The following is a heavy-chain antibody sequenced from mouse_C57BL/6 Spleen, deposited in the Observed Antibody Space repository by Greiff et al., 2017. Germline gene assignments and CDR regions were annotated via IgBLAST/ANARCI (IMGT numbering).Heavy chain of an antibody. Sequence: QVQLQQSGAELVKPGASVKLSCKASGYTFTSYWMHWVKQRPGQGLEWIGMIHPNSGSTNYNEKFKSKATLTVDKSSSTAYMQLSSLTSEDSAVYYCARRYDGYYVGYFDVWGTGTTVTVSS. J-gene: IGHJ1*03. D-gene: IGHD2-3*01. V-gene: IGHV1-64*01. CDR1: GYTFTSYW. CDR3: ARRYDGYYVGYFDV. CDR2: IHPNSGST.